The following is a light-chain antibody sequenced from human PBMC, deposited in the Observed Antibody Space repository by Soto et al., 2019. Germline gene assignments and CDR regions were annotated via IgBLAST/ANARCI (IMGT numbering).Light chain of an antibody. J-gene: IGKJ1*01. V-gene: IGKV1-5*03. Sequence: LQMAQFPSPLAASVGGTVIITCRASRSDSTWLAWYQQIPGGAPKLLIYKASILESGVPSRFSGSGSGTEFTLTITSLQPEDFATYYCQQYDMFGPGTKVDI. CDR3: QQYDM. CDR2: KAS. CDR1: RSDSTW.